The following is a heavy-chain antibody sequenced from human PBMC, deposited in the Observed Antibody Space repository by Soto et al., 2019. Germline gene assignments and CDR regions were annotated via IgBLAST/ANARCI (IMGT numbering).Heavy chain of an antibody. D-gene: IGHD4-17*01. V-gene: IGHV4-59*01. J-gene: IGHJ4*02. Sequence: SETLSLTCTVSGGAIITYYWNFIRHSPVKGLEWIGYISDSGTPNLNPSLKSRVTMSLDTSKNHFSLRLTSVTAADTAVYFCARAYYGGVSRFDYWGQGTLVTVSS. CDR1: GGAIITYY. CDR3: ARAYYGGVSRFDY. CDR2: ISDSGTP.